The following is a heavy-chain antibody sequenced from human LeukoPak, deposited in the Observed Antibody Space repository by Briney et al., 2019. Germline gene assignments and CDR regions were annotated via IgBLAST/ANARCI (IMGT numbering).Heavy chain of an antibody. CDR1: GFTFSNYG. CDR2: IVYDGSNK. V-gene: IGHV3-33*05. D-gene: IGHD6-19*01. CDR3: ARENEAEDAFDI. J-gene: IGHJ3*02. Sequence: GGSLRLSCAASGFTFSNYGMHWVRQAPGKGLEWVAVIVYDGSNKYYADSVKGRFTMSRDNSKNTLYLQMNSLRVDDTAVYYCARENEAEDAFDIWGQGTRVTVSS.